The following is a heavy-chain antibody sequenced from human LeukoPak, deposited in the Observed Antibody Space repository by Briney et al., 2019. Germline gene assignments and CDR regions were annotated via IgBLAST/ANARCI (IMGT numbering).Heavy chain of an antibody. J-gene: IGHJ5*02. CDR1: GYTFTSYD. D-gene: IGHD3-3*01. CDR3: ARGRHVLRFLEWFDP. CDR2: MNPNSGNT. V-gene: IGHV1-8*03. Sequence: ASVKVSCKASGYTFTSYDINWVRQATGQGLEWMGWMNPNSGNTGYAQKFQGRVTITRNTSISTAYMELSSLRSEDTAVYYCARGRHVLRFLEWFDPWGQGTLVTVSS.